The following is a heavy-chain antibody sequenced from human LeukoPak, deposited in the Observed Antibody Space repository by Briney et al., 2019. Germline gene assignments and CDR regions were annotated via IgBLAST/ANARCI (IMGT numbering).Heavy chain of an antibody. CDR3: ATGPGYSGYGPFDY. V-gene: IGHV1-46*01. D-gene: IGHD5-12*01. Sequence: AASVKVSCKASGYTFTSYYMHWVRQAPGQGLEWMGLINPTGGSTGYAQKFQGRVTMTEDTSTDTAYMELSSLRSEDTAVYYCATGPGYSGYGPFDYWGQGTLVTVSS. CDR1: GYTFTSYY. CDR2: INPTGGST. J-gene: IGHJ4*02.